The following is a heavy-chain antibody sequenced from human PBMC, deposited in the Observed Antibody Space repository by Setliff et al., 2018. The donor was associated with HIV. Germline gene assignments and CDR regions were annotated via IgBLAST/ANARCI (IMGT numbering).Heavy chain of an antibody. J-gene: IGHJ4*02. Sequence: ETLSLTCTVSGGSISTHYWSWIRQPPGKGLEWIGYISYSGSTNYNPSLKSRVTILVDTSKNHFSLKLTSVTAADTAVYYCARGPTRFYFDYWGQGTLVTVSS. CDR3: ARGPTRFYFDY. CDR1: GGSISTHY. V-gene: IGHV4-59*11. CDR2: ISYSGST. D-gene: IGHD1-1*01.